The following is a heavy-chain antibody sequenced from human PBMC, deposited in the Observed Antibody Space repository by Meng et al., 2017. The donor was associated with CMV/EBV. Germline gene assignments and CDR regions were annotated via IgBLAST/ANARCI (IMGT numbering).Heavy chain of an antibody. D-gene: IGHD3-3*01. CDR1: GYTFSNYY. Sequence: ASVKVSCKASGYTFSNYYIHLIRQAPGQGLEWMGIINPNGASTTYAQKLQGRVTMTSDTSTGTVFMELSSLRFDDTAVYYCARDRGPRTTIFGVVMPEAMDVWGQGTTVTVSS. CDR3: ARDRGPRTTIFGVVMPEAMDV. CDR2: INPNGAST. V-gene: IGHV1-46*01. J-gene: IGHJ6*02.